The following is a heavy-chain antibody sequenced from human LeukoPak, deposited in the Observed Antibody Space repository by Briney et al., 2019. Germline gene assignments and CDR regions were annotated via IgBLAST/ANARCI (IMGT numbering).Heavy chain of an antibody. CDR1: GFTFSSYS. CDR2: ISSSSSYI. D-gene: IGHD3-3*01. Sequence: GGSLRLSCAASGFTFSSYSMNWVRQAPGKGLEWVSSISSSSSYIYYADSVKGRFTISRDNAKNSLYLQMNSLRSEDTAVYYCARDPRITIFGVLITHFDYWGQGTLVTVSS. CDR3: ARDPRITIFGVLITHFDY. V-gene: IGHV3-21*01. J-gene: IGHJ4*02.